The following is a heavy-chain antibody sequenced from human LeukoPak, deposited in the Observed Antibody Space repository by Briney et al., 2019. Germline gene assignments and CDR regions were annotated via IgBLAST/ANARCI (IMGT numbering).Heavy chain of an antibody. CDR1: GYTFTGYY. Sequence: ASVKVSCKASGYTFTGYYMHWVRQAPGQGLEWMGWINPNSGGTNYAQKFQGRVTMTRDTSISTAYTELSRLRSDDTAVYYCARARWTSTVTTYYLDYWGQGTLVTVSS. V-gene: IGHV1-2*02. D-gene: IGHD4-17*01. CDR3: ARARWTSTVTTYYLDY. J-gene: IGHJ4*02. CDR2: INPNSGGT.